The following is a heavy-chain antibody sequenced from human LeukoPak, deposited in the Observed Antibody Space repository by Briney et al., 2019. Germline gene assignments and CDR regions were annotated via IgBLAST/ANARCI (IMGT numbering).Heavy chain of an antibody. D-gene: IGHD5-18*01. Sequence: GGSLRLSCAASGFTFSRYSMDWVRQAPGKGLEWVAHISGSSPLIYYADSVKGRFTISRDNDKNSLYLQMNSLRDEDTAVYYCVSQTGGHSGYYMDVWGKGTTVTVSS. J-gene: IGHJ6*03. CDR1: GFTFSRYS. CDR3: VSQTGGHSGYYMDV. V-gene: IGHV3-48*02. CDR2: ISGSSPLI.